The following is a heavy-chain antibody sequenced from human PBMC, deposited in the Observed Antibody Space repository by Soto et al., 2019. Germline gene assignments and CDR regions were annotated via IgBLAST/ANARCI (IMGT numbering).Heavy chain of an antibody. Sequence: PSETLSLTCAVYGGSFSGYCWSWIRQPPGKGLEWIGEINHSGSTNYNPSLKSRVTISVDTSKNQFSLKLSSVTAADTAVYYCARRTTVAYWYFDLWGRGTLVTVSS. CDR1: GGSFSGYC. J-gene: IGHJ2*01. V-gene: IGHV4-34*01. CDR3: ARRTTVAYWYFDL. D-gene: IGHD4-17*01. CDR2: INHSGST.